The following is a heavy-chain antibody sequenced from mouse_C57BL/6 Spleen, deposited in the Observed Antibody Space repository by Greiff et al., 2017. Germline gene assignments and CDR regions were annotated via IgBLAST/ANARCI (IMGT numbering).Heavy chain of an antibody. CDR3: ARDGYSAWFAY. D-gene: IGHD2-3*01. CDR2: ISSGSRTI. Sequence: EVKLQESGGGLVKPGGSLKLSCAASGFTFSDYGMHWVRQAPEKGLEWVAYISSGSRTIYYADTVKGRFTISRDNAKNTLFLQMTRLRSEDTAMYYCARDGYSAWFAYWGQGTLVTVSA. J-gene: IGHJ3*01. V-gene: IGHV5-17*01. CDR1: GFTFSDYG.